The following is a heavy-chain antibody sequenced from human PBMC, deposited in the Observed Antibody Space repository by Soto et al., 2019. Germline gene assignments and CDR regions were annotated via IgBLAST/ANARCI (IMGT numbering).Heavy chain of an antibody. V-gene: IGHV1-46*01. D-gene: IGHD6-13*01. CDR1: GYTFTSYY. J-gene: IGHJ6*02. CDR3: ARDRVVGAAAGGSYYYGVDV. Sequence: ASVKVSCKASGYTFTSYYMHWVRQAPGQGLEWMGIINPSGGSTSYAQKFQGRVTMTRDTSTSTVYMELSSLRSEDTAVYYFARDRVVGAAAGGSYYYGVDVWGQGTTVTVSS. CDR2: INPSGGST.